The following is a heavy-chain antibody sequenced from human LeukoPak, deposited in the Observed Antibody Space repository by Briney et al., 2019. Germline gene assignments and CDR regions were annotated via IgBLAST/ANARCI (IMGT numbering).Heavy chain of an antibody. Sequence: ASVKVSCKASGYTFTGYYLHWVRQAPGQGLEWMGWINPNSGATKYAQKFQDRVTLTRDTSISTAYMDLSRLRSDDTAVYYCARDYSSDAFDIWGQGTLVTVSS. V-gene: IGHV1-2*02. CDR1: GYTFTGYY. D-gene: IGHD2-21*01. J-gene: IGHJ4*02. CDR2: INPNSGAT. CDR3: ARDYSSDAFDI.